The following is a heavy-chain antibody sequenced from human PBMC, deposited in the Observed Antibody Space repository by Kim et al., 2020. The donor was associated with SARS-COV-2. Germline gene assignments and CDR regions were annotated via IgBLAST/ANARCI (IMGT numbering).Heavy chain of an antibody. CDR2: T. CDR3: ARDRWGGLHDY. D-gene: IGHD3-16*01. V-gene: IGHV1-3*01. Sequence: TKYSQKFQGRVTITRDTSASTAYMEMSSLRSEDTAVYYCARDRWGGLHDYWGQGTLVTVSS. J-gene: IGHJ4*02.